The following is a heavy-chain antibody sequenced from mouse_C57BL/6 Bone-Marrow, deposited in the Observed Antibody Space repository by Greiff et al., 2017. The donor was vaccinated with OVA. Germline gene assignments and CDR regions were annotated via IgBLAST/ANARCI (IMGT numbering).Heavy chain of an antibody. CDR3: ATDY. J-gene: IGHJ2*01. CDR2: IYPSDGET. Sequence: QVQLQQPGAELVRPGSSVKLSCKASGYTFTSYWMDWVKQRPGQGLEWIGNIYPSDGETNYNQKFKDKATLTVDKSSSTAYMQLSSLTSEDSAVYYCATDYGGQGTTLTVSS. CDR1: GYTFTSYW. V-gene: IGHV1-61*01.